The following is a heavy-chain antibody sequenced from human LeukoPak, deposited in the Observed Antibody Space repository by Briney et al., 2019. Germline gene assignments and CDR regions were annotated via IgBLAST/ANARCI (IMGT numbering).Heavy chain of an antibody. CDR2: TSGSGGST. J-gene: IGHJ4*02. CDR3: AKNGGSQCYSHLDS. V-gene: IGHV3-23*01. CDR1: GFTFSNYA. D-gene: IGHD2-15*01. Sequence: PGGSLRLSCAGSGFTFSNYAMIWVRQAPGKGLEWVSGTSGSGGSTYYAGSVKGRFTISRDNSKNTLYLQMNSLRVEDTAVYYCAKNGGSQCYSHLDSWGQGTLVTVSS.